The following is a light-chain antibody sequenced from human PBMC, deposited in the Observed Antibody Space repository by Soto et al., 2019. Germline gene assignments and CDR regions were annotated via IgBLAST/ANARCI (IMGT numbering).Light chain of an antibody. J-gene: IGKJ1*01. Sequence: LSPGERATLSCRASQSVSSYYLAWYQQKPGQAPRLLIYDASTRATGVPDRFSGSGSGTDFTLTISRLETEDFAVYYCQQYSISPRTFGQGTKVEIK. CDR3: QQYSISPRT. CDR1: QSVSSYY. CDR2: DAS. V-gene: IGKV3-20*01.